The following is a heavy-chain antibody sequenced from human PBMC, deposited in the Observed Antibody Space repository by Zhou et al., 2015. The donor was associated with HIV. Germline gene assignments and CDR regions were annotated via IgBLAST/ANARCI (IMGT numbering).Heavy chain of an antibody. CDR1: GGTFSSYA. CDR3: ARVSTSTFGGVIANYGMDV. CDR2: IIPIFGTA. Sequence: QVQLVQSGAEVKKPGSSVKVSCKASGGTFSSYAISWVRQAPGQGLEWMGGIIPIFGTANYAQKFQGRVTITADKSTSTAYMELSSLRSEDTAVYYCARVSTSTFGGVIANYGMDVWGQGTTVTVSS. V-gene: IGHV1-69*06. D-gene: IGHD3-16*02. J-gene: IGHJ6*02.